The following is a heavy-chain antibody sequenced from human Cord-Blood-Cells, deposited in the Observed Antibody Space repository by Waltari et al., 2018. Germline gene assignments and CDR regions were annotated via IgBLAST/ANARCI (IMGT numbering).Heavy chain of an antibody. CDR3: ARGYSGTPYYYYYMDV. J-gene: IGHJ6*03. D-gene: IGHD2-21*01. CDR2: INHSGSP. V-gene: IGHV4-34*01. CDR1: GGSFSGYY. Sequence: QVQLQQWGAGLLKPSETLSLTCAVYGGSFSGYYWSWIRQPTGKGLEWIGEINHSGSPNQKPSLKMLVTISVDTSKNQFSLKLSSVTAADTAVYYCARGYSGTPYYYYYMDVWGKGTTVTVSS.